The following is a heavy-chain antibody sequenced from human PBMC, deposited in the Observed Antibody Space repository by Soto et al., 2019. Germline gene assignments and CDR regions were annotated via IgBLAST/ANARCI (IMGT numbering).Heavy chain of an antibody. Sequence: EVQLVESGGGLVQPGGSLRLSCVASGFTFSGHWMQWVRQAPGKGPVCVSRINKDGSITTYADSVKGRFTISRDNAKNTLYLQMNSLRAEDTAVYYCARYGSTWGQGTQVTVSS. V-gene: IGHV3-74*01. D-gene: IGHD2-15*01. CDR3: ARYGST. J-gene: IGHJ5*02. CDR2: INKDGSIT. CDR1: GFTFSGHW.